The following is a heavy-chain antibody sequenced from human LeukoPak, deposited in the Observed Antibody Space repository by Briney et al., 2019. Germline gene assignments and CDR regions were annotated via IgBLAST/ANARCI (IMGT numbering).Heavy chain of an antibody. V-gene: IGHV1-24*01. Sequence: GASVKVSCKASGYTFTGYYMHWVRQAPGQGLEWMGGFDPEDGETIYAQKFQGRVTMTEDTSTDTAYMELSSLRSEDTAVYYCATEVAARVGYNWFDPWGQGTLVTVSS. CDR3: ATEVAARVGYNWFDP. CDR2: FDPEDGET. CDR1: GYTFTGYY. D-gene: IGHD6-6*01. J-gene: IGHJ5*02.